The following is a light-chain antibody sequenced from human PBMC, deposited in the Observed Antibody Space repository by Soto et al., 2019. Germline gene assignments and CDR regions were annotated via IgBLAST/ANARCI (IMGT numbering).Light chain of an antibody. CDR2: EVT. CDR3: YSDTNSSAVV. J-gene: IGLJ2*01. Sequence: QSVLTQPASASGSPGQSVTISCAGTRGDIGGYNYVSWYQQHPGKAPKLMIYEVTNRPSGVSDRFSGSKSGNTASLTVSGLQAEDEADYYCYSDTNSSAVVFGGGTKATVL. V-gene: IGLV2-14*01. CDR1: RGDIGGYNY.